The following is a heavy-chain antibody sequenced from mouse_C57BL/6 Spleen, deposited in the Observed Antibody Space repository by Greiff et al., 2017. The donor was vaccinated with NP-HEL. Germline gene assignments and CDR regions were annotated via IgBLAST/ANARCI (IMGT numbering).Heavy chain of an antibody. J-gene: IGHJ4*01. V-gene: IGHV1-52*01. CDR2: IDPSDSET. Sequence: QVQLQQPGAELVRPGSSVKLSCKASGYTFTSYWMHWVKQRPIQGLEWIGNIDPSDSETHSNQKFKDKATLTVDKSSSTAYMQLSSLTSEDSAVYYCASHYGNYDYYAMDYWGQGTSVTVSS. CDR1: GYTFTSYW. CDR3: ASHYGNYDYYAMDY. D-gene: IGHD2-1*01.